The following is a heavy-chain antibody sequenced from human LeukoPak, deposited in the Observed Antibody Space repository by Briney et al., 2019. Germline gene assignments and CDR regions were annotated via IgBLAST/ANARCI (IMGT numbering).Heavy chain of an antibody. CDR3: ARDQEGFDY. CDR2: IYPRDGST. V-gene: IGHV1-46*01. CDR1: GYTFTSNY. Sequence: ASVNVSCKASGYTFTSNYIHWVRQAPGQGLEWMGMIYPRDGSTSYAQKFQGRVTVTRDTSTSTVHMELSGLRSEDTAVYYCARDQEGFDYWVQGTLVTVSS. J-gene: IGHJ4*02.